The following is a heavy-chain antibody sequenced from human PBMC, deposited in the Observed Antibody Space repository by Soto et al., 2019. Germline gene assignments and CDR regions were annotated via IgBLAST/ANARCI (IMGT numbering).Heavy chain of an antibody. J-gene: IGHJ6*02. V-gene: IGHV1-18*01. CDR2: ISAYNGNT. D-gene: IGHD1-26*01. CDR1: GYTFTSYG. CDR3: ARSSPGSYYPTLEQDV. Sequence: ASVKVSCKASGYTFTSYGISWVRQAPGQGLEWMGWISAYNGNTNYAQKLQGRVTMTTDTSTSTAYMELRSLRSDDTAVYYCARSSPGSYYPTLEQDVWGQGTTVTVSS.